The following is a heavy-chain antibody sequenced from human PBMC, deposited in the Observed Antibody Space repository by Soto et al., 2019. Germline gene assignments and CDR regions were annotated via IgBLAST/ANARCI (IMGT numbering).Heavy chain of an antibody. CDR3: VRLPPTVTPGRNFYFYMAV. J-gene: IGHJ6*03. V-gene: IGHV4-39*01. Sequence: QLRLQESGPRLLRPSATLSLTCAVSGGSVNSDNFSWGWVRQPPGKGPEWVATIHHGGAANYNPSLRGRVSISMDTSRNEISMPLTSVTAADTSLSSCVRLPPTVTPGRNFYFYMAVWCKGTTVTVSS. D-gene: IGHD4-17*01. CDR1: GGSVNSDNFS. CDR2: IHHGGAA.